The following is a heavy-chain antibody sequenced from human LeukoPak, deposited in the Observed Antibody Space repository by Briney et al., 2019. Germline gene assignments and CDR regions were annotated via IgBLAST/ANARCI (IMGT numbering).Heavy chain of an antibody. V-gene: IGHV5-51*01. J-gene: IGHJ4*02. CDR2: TYTGDSDT. CDR1: GYRFTSYW. Sequence: GESLKISCKGSGYRFTSYWFGWVRQMLGKGLEWRGITYTGDSDTGYRPPFKGHVTISADTSIGNAYLRWRSLKASDTAIYYCARLQEEGDFDYWGQGTLVTVSS. CDR3: ARLQEEGDFDY.